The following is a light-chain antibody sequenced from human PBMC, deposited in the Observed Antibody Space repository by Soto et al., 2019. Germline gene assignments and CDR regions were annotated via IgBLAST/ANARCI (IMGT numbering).Light chain of an antibody. V-gene: IGLV2-23*01. Sequence: QSALTQPASVSGSPGQSITISCTGTSSDVGSSNLVSWYQQHPGKAPKLIIYEGSRRPSGVSGRFSGSMSGNTASLTISGLQAADEADYYCCSFARSSTSYVFGTGTKLTVL. CDR1: SSDVGSSNL. CDR3: CSFARSSTSYV. J-gene: IGLJ1*01. CDR2: EGS.